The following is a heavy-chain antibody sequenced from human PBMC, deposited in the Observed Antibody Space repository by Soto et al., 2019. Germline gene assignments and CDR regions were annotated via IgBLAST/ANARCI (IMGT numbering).Heavy chain of an antibody. CDR1: EFTFTYAW. Sequence: GGSLRLSCAASEFTFTYAWMSWVRQAPGKGLEWVGRIKSKTDGGTTDYAAPVKGRFTISRDESQNTLYLQMNSLKTEDTAVYYCTTPYDFWSGYHFDYWGQGTLVTVSS. V-gene: IGHV3-15*01. CDR2: IKSKTDGGTT. D-gene: IGHD3-3*01. CDR3: TTPYDFWSGYHFDY. J-gene: IGHJ4*02.